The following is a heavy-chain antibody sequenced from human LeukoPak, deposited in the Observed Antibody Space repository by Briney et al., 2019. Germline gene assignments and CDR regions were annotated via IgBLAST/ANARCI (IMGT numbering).Heavy chain of an antibody. CDR2: ISSSSSYI. D-gene: IGHD3-3*01. V-gene: IGHV3-21*01. CDR1: GFTFSSYS. J-gene: IGHJ6*03. CDR3: AKELVYDFWSGYLPDYYYYYMDV. Sequence: KPGGSLRLSCAASGFTFSSYSMNWVRQAPGKGLELVSSISSSSSYIFYADSVKGRFTISRDNAKNSLYLQMNSLRAEDTAVYYCAKELVYDFWSGYLPDYYYYYMDVWGKGTTVTVSS.